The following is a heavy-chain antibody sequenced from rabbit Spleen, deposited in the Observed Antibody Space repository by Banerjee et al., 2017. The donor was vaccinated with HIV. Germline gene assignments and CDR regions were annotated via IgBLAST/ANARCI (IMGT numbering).Heavy chain of an antibody. CDR3: ARGRYASSDTWELDWLDL. V-gene: IGHV1S43*01. D-gene: IGHD1-1*01. CDR1: GFSFSSSYY. J-gene: IGHJ5*01. CDR2: IDPLFGNT. Sequence: QSLEESGGGLVQPEGSLTLTCTASGFSFSSSYYICWVRQAPGKGLEWIGYIDPLFGNTYYASWVNDRFTISRHNAQNTVDLQMNSLTAADTATYFCARGRYASSDTWELDWLDLWGPGTLVTVS.